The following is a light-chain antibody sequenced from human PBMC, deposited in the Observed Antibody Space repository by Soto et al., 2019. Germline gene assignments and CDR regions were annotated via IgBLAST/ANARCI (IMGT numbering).Light chain of an antibody. J-gene: IGKJ2*01. V-gene: IGKV1-33*01. CDR1: QDIKDF. CDR2: DAS. CDR3: QQYDGLPPYT. Sequence: GYRVTITCQASQDIKDFLNWYQQKPGKAPKLLIYDASNLEPGVPSRFSGRGSGTDFTFTIASLQPEDIATYYCQQYDGLPPYTFGQGTKLEIK.